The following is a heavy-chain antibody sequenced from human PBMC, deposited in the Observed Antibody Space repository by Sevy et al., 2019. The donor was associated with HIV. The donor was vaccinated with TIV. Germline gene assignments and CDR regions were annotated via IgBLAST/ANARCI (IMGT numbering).Heavy chain of an antibody. CDR3: ARGEFYGSGSYYIGFDY. D-gene: IGHD3-10*01. CDR1: GFTFSSYA. CDR2: ISYDGSNK. Sequence: GGSLRLSCAASGFTFSSYAMHWVRQAPGKGLEWVAVISYDGSNKYYAYSVKGRFTISRDNSKNTLYLQMNSLRAEDTAVYYCARGEFYGSGSYYIGFDYWGQGTLVTVSS. J-gene: IGHJ4*02. V-gene: IGHV3-30-3*01.